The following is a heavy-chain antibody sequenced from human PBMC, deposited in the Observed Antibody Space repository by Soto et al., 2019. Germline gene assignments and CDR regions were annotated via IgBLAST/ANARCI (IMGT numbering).Heavy chain of an antibody. CDR2: IYYSGST. D-gene: IGHD6-13*01. V-gene: IGHV4-39*01. J-gene: IGHJ4*02. CDR1: GGSISSSSYY. Sequence: SETLSLTCTVSGGSISSSSYYWGWIRQPPGKGLEWIGSIYYSGSTYYNPSLKSRVTISVDTSKNQFSLKLSSVTAADTAVYYCAREYEGLAAAGTYPIDYWGQGTLVTVSS. CDR3: AREYEGLAAAGTYPIDY.